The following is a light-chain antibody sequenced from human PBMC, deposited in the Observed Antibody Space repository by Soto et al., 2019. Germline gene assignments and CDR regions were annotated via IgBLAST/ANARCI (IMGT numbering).Light chain of an antibody. Sequence: QPVLTQPASVSGSPGQSITISCTGSSSDIGSYDLVSWYQHHPGKGPKLLIYEDSKRPSGVSNRFSGSKSGNTASLTISGLQAEDEADYFCCSYAGSGTVIFGGGTKVTVL. J-gene: IGLJ2*01. CDR1: SSDIGSYDL. CDR2: EDS. CDR3: CSYAGSGTVI. V-gene: IGLV2-23*01.